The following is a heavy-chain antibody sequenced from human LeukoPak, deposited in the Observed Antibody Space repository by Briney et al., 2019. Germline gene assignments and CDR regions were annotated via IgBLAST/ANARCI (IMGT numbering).Heavy chain of an antibody. CDR1: GYTFTSYH. J-gene: IGHJ5*01. Sequence: ASVKVSCKASGYTFTSYHIHWVRQAPGQGLKWMGIINPSGGSTTYAQKFQGRVTMTRDTSTSTVYMELSSLRSGDTAVYYCAREGNWYDYWGQGTLVTVSS. CDR2: INPSGGST. CDR3: AREGNWYDY. V-gene: IGHV1-46*01.